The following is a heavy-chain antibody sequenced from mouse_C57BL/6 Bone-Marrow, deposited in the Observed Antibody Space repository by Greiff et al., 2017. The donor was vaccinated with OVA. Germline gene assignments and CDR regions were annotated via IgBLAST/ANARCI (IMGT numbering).Heavy chain of an antibody. CDR1: GYTFTDYY. J-gene: IGHJ2*01. V-gene: IGHV1-19*01. Sequence: EVQLQQSGPVLVKPGASVKLSCKASGYTFTDYYMNWVKQSHGKSLEWIGVINPYNGGTSYNQKFKGKATLTVDKSSSTAYMELNSLTSEDSAVYYCARWERGPYFDYWGQGTTLTVSS. D-gene: IGHD3-3*01. CDR3: ARWERGPYFDY. CDR2: INPYNGGT.